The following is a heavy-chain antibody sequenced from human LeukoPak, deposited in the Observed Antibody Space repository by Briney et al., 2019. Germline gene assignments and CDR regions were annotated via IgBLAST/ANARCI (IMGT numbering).Heavy chain of an antibody. CDR2: IGSDGDT. CDR3: ARAMIRGVIRTFDF. Sequence: PGGSLRLSCAASGFTFSNYDMHWVRQATGKGLEWVSAIGSDGDTYYLDSVKGRFTISRENAKNSLYLQMNSLGAGGTAVYYCARAMIRGVIRTFDFWGQGTLVTVSS. D-gene: IGHD3-10*01. V-gene: IGHV3-13*04. CDR1: GFTFSNYD. J-gene: IGHJ4*02.